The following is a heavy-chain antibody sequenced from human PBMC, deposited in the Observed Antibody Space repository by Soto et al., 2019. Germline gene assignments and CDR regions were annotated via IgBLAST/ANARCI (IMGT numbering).Heavy chain of an antibody. D-gene: IGHD2-15*01. CDR2: ISGSGGST. V-gene: IGHV3-23*01. CDR3: AKDGYCSGGSCYFAHPFDY. CDR1: GFTFSSYA. Sequence: LRLSCAASGFTFSSYAMSWVRQAPGKGLEWVSAISGSGGSTYYADSVKGRFTISRDNSKNTLYLQMNSLRAEDTAVYYCAKDGYCSGGSCYFAHPFDYWGQGTLVTVSS. J-gene: IGHJ4*02.